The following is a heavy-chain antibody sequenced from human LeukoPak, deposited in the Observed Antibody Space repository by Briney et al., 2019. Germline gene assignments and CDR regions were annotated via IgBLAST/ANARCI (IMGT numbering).Heavy chain of an antibody. D-gene: IGHD5-24*01. CDR3: EREMATYYFDY. J-gene: IGHJ4*02. CDR1: GFTFSSYE. Sequence: PGGSLRLSCAASGFTFSSYEMNWVRQAPGKGLEWVSYISSSGSTIYYADSVKGRFTISRDNAKNSLYLQMNRLRAEDTAVYYCEREMATYYFDYGGQETLVTVPS. CDR2: ISSSGSTI. V-gene: IGHV3-48*03.